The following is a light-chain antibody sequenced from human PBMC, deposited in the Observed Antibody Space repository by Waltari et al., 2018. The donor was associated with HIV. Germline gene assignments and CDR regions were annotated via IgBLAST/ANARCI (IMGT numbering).Light chain of an antibody. CDR2: KAS. Sequence: DIQMTQSPSTLSASVGDRVTITCRASQSISSWLAWYQQKPGKAPKLLIYKASTLESGVPSRYSDMSSGTEFTLTISSLQPDEFVTYYCQQYNTYYTFGQETKLEIK. J-gene: IGKJ2*01. V-gene: IGKV1-5*03. CDR1: QSISSW. CDR3: QQYNTYYT.